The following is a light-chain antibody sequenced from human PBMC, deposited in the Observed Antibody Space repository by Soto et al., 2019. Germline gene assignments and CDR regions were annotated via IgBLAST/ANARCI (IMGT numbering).Light chain of an antibody. CDR1: SSNIGSNP. V-gene: IGLV1-44*01. Sequence: QPVLTQPPSASGTPGQRVTISCSGSSSNIGSNPVNWYQHLPGTAPKLLIYNNNQRPQGVPARFSASKSGTSASLAISGLQSEDEADYYCAAWDDSLDGVVFGGGTKLTVL. J-gene: IGLJ2*01. CDR2: NNN. CDR3: AAWDDSLDGVV.